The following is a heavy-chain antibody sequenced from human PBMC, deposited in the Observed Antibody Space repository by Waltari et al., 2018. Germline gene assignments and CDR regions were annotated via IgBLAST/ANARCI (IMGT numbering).Heavy chain of an antibody. CDR1: GYTFTXXX. D-gene: IGHD3-10*01. CDR3: AXGVRRWFXXLXXYXFDP. J-gene: IGHJ5*02. V-gene: IGHV1-8*03. Sequence: QVQLVQSGAEVXXPGAXXKXXXXASGYTFTXXXXNWGXXDXGHGLEWXGWXNPNSGNTGYAXKFQGRVTITRNTSISTAYMGLSXLRSXXXAVXXCAXGVRRWFXXLXXYXFDPWGQGTLVXXXS. CDR2: XNPNSGNT.